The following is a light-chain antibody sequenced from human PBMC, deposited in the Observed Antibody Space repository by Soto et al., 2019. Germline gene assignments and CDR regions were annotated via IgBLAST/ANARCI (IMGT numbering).Light chain of an antibody. V-gene: IGKV1-5*01. CDR3: RRYNSYSWT. Sequence: DVQMTQSPSTLSASIGERITISCRANQSISNFLAWYQQKPGKAPKLLIYDASTLESGVPSRFRGSGSGTEFTLTISSLQPDDFATYFCRRYNSYSWTFGRGTKVDIK. CDR2: DAS. J-gene: IGKJ1*01. CDR1: QSISNF.